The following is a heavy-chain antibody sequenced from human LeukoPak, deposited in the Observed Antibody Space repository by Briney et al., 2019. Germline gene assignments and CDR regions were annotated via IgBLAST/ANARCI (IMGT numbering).Heavy chain of an antibody. D-gene: IGHD1-26*01. V-gene: IGHV4-39*01. Sequence: SETLSLTCTVSGGSISSSSYYWGWIRQPPGKGLEWIGSIYYSGSTYYNPSLKSRVTISVDTSKNQFSLKLSSATAADTAVYYCARHEYKWELLLGYIVGWGQGTLVTVSS. CDR2: IYYSGST. CDR1: GGSISSSSYY. J-gene: IGHJ4*02. CDR3: ARHEYKWELLLGYIVG.